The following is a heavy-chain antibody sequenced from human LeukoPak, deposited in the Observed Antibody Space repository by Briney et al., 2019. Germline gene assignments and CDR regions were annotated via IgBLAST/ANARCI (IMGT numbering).Heavy chain of an antibody. J-gene: IGHJ6*03. Sequence: SETLSLTCSVSDDSITMYYWTWLRQPPGKGLEWIGYVDHTGSTNFNPSLNGRVSISRDTTNNLFSLRLRSVTAADTAVYFCARGRVSSSTWYSTYYYYFYMDVWGKGTTVTVSS. D-gene: IGHD1-1*01. CDR3: ARGRVSSSTWYSTYYYYFYMDV. V-gene: IGHV4-59*01. CDR2: VDHTGST. CDR1: DDSITMYY.